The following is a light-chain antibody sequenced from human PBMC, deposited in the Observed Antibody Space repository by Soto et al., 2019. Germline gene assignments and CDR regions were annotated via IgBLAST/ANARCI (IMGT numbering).Light chain of an antibody. CDR2: DAS. CDR3: QEYNSYSRT. CDR1: QRISSW. V-gene: IGKV1-5*01. Sequence: QLTQSTPTLSASVGDRVTLTCRASQRISSWLAWYQQKQGKAPKLLSYDASSLESGVPSGFSGSGSGTEFTLTISSLQPDDFATYYCQEYNSYSRTFGQGTEVVIK. J-gene: IGKJ1*01.